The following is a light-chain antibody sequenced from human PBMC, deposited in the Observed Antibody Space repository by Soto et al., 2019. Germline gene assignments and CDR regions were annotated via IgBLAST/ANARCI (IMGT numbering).Light chain of an antibody. V-gene: IGLV3-21*02. CDR3: QVWDSSSEHYV. Sequence: SYELTQLPSVSVAPGQTARITCEGSDIGSKSVQWYQLKPGQAPVLVVYDDSARPSGVPERLSGSNSGNTATLTISRVEAGDEADFYCQVWDSSSEHYVFGTGTKVTVL. CDR1: DIGSKS. J-gene: IGLJ1*01. CDR2: DDS.